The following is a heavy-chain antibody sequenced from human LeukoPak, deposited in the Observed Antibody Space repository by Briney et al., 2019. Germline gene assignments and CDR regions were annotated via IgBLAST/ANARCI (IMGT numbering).Heavy chain of an antibody. J-gene: IGHJ5*02. CDR3: ARVNYHDSGGSYWWFDP. CDR1: VGSFSGYY. Sequence: SETLSLTCAVYVGSFSGYYWSWIRQPPGKGLEWIGEINHSGSTNYNPSLKSRVTTSVDPSKNQVSLKVTSVTAADTAVYYCARVNYHDSGGSYWWFDPRGQGTLVTVSS. D-gene: IGHD3-22*01. V-gene: IGHV4-34*01. CDR2: INHSGST.